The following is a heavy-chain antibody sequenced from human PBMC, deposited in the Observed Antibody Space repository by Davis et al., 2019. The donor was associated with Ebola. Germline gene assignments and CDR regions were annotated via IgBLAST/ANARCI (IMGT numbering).Heavy chain of an antibody. V-gene: IGHV1-2*06. Sequence: ASVKVSCKASGYTFTGYYMHWVRQAPGQGLEWMGRINPNSGGTNYAQKFQGRVTMTRDTSISTAYMELSRLRSDDTAVYYCAKGNNWNSPFDYWGQGTLVTVSS. D-gene: IGHD1-20*01. CDR2: INPNSGGT. J-gene: IGHJ4*02. CDR3: AKGNNWNSPFDY. CDR1: GYTFTGYY.